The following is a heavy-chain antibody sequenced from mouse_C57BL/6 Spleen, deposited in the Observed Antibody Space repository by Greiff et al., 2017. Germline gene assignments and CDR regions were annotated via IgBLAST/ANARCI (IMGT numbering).Heavy chain of an antibody. CDR3: ARLDWDVPYYAMDY. CDR1: GYTFTSYW. J-gene: IGHJ4*01. Sequence: VQLQQPGAELVRPGSSVKLSCKASGYTFTSYWLHWVKQRPIQGLEWIGNIDPSDSETHYNQTFKDKATLTVDKSSSTAYMQLSSLTSEDSAVYYCARLDWDVPYYAMDYWGQGTSVTVSS. D-gene: IGHD4-1*01. V-gene: IGHV1-52*01. CDR2: IDPSDSET.